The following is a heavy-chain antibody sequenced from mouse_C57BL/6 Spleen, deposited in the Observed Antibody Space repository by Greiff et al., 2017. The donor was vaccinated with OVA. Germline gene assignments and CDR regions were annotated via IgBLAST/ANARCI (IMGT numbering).Heavy chain of an antibody. CDR2: IDPSDSYT. V-gene: IGHV1-59*01. CDR1: GYTFTSYW. CDR3: ARGDYGSSYPAWFAY. D-gene: IGHD1-1*01. J-gene: IGHJ3*01. Sequence: QVQLQQPGAELVRPGTSVKLSCKASGYTFTSYWMHWVKQRPGQGLEWIGVIDPSDSYTNYNQKFKGKATLTVDTSSSTAYMQLSSLTSEDSAVYYCARGDYGSSYPAWFAYWGQGTLVTVSA.